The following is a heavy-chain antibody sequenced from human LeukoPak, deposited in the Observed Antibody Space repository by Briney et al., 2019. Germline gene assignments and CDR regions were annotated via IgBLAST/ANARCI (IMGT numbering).Heavy chain of an antibody. D-gene: IGHD4-17*01. V-gene: IGHV3-30*04. J-gene: IGHJ6*02. CDR3: ARAGYGDYGNYYYYGMDV. CDR1: GFTFSSYA. Sequence: GGSLRLSCAASGFTFSSYAMHWVRQAPGKGLEWVAVISYDGSNKYYADSVKGRFTTSRDNSKNTLYLQMNSLRAEDTAVYYCARAGYGDYGNYYYYGMDVWGQGTTVTVSS. CDR2: ISYDGSNK.